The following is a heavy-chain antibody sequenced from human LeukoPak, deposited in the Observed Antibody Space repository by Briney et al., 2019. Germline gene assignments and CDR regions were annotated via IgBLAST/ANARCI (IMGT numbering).Heavy chain of an antibody. CDR1: GASISSSDSY. CDR2: IYCRGST. CDR3: ARHVQDLGIKV. V-gene: IGHV4-39*01. J-gene: IGHJ6*02. Sequence: SETLSLTCTVSGASISSSDSYWSWIRQPPGKGLEWIGSIYCRGSTSYNPSPKSRVTVSEDMSKNHFSLRLSSVTAADTAVYYCARHVQDLGIKVWGQGTTVTVSS.